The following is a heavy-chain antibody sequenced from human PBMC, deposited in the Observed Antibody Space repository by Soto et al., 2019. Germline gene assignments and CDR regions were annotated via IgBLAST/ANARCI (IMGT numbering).Heavy chain of an antibody. CDR1: GGSISSSSYY. CDR2: IYYSGST. V-gene: IGHV4-39*01. J-gene: IGHJ6*02. Sequence: QLQLQESGPGLVKPSETLSLTCTVSGGSISSSSYYWGWIRQPPGKGLEWIGSIYYSGSTYYNPSLKSRVTISVDTSKNQFSLKLRSVTAADTAVYYSARHEGSSGGIYYYYGMDVWGQGTTVTVSS. D-gene: IGHD6-19*01. CDR3: ARHEGSSGGIYYYYGMDV.